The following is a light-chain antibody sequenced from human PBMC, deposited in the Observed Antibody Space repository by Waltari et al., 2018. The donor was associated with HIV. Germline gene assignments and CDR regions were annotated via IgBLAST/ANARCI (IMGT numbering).Light chain of an antibody. CDR1: QVIRSD. J-gene: IGKJ1*01. Sequence: AIQLTQSPASLSASVGASVTITCRARQVIRSDLGWYQQKPGEAPKHLIYGASALQTGVPPRFSGSGSGTDFTLCISSLQPEDFATYYCLQDYTYPRTFGQGTKVEVK. CDR3: LQDYTYPRT. V-gene: IGKV1-6*01. CDR2: GAS.